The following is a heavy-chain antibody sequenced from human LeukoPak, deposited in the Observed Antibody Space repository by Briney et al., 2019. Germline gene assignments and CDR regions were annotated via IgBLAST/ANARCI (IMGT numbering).Heavy chain of an antibody. D-gene: IGHD6-13*01. CDR3: ARDLRFGSSWFDY. CDR2: IRYDGSNK. J-gene: IGHJ4*02. CDR1: GFTFRSFA. V-gene: IGHV3-30*02. Sequence: GGSLRLSCAASGFTFRSFAMHWVRQAPGKGLEWVAFIRYDGSNKYYADSVKGRFTISRDNAKNSLYLQMNSLRAEDTAVYYCARDLRFGSSWFDYWGQGTLVTVSS.